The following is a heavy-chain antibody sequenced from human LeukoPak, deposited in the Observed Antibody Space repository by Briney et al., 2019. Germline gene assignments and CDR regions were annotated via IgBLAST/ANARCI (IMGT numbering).Heavy chain of an antibody. CDR2: ISSSGSTT. D-gene: IGHD5-24*01. V-gene: IGHV3-48*03. J-gene: IGHJ4*01. Sequence: PGGSLRLSCTVSGFNFKNYEMKWVRQAPGKGLEWSAYISSSGSTTKYADSVKGRFTMSRDNAKNAVYMEMNSLRVEDTAVYYCARDRGWDGYGYAFLDYWGHGTLVTVSS. CDR1: GFNFKNYE. CDR3: ARDRGWDGYGYAFLDY.